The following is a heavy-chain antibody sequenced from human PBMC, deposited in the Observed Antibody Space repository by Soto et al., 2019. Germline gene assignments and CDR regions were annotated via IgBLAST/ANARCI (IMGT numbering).Heavy chain of an antibody. CDR2: IIPILGIA. V-gene: IGHV1-69*02. CDR3: ARSPHSRRAPGPPRRRRGG. CDR1: GGTFSSYT. J-gene: IGHJ4*02. Sequence: QVQLVQSGAEVKKPGSSVKVSCKASGGTFSSYTISWVRQAPGQGLEWMGRIIPILGIANYAQKFQGRVTITADKSTSTSSMELSSLRSEDTAVYYCARSPHSRRAPGPPRRRRGGWGQGTLVTVSS. D-gene: IGHD1-26*01.